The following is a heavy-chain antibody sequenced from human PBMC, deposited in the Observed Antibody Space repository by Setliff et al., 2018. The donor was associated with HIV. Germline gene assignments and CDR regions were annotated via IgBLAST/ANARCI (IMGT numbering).Heavy chain of an antibody. D-gene: IGHD3-10*01. CDR1: GFTFTSYW. CDR3: ARKFRPGHGVDV. Sequence: GGSLRLSCAASGFTFTSYWMIWVRQAPGKGLEWVANINQDGSEKNYVDSVKGRFTIFRDNAKSSMYLQMNSLRAEDTAIYYCARKFRPGHGVDVWGQGTTVTVSS. V-gene: IGHV3-7*01. CDR2: INQDGSEK. J-gene: IGHJ6*02.